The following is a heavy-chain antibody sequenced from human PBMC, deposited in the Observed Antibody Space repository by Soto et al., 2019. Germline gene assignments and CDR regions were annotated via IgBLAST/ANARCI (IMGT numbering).Heavy chain of an antibody. CDR2: ISAYNGNT. D-gene: IGHD3-22*01. CDR1: GYSYTSYG. CDR3: ARDGYYYDSSGYYSPPLDY. Sequence: GTSVKVSCEASGYSYTSYGISWVRQAPGQGLEWMGWISAYNGNTNYAQKLQGRVTMTTDTSTSTAYMELRSLRSDDTAVYYCARDGYYYDSSGYYSPPLDYWGQGTLVTVSS. J-gene: IGHJ4*02. V-gene: IGHV1-18*01.